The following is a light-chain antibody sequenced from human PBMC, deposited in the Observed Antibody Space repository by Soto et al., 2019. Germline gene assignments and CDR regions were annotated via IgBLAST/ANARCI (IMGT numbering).Light chain of an antibody. CDR2: KAS. Sequence: DIQMTQSPSTLSASIGDRVTITCRASQNIGRWLAWYQQKPGKAPNLLIYKASNLESGVPSRFSGSGSVTECTLTISSLQPDDLVTYYCQESFTDYRTFGQGTNVEVK. V-gene: IGKV1-5*03. CDR1: QNIGRW. CDR3: QESFTDYRT. J-gene: IGKJ1*01.